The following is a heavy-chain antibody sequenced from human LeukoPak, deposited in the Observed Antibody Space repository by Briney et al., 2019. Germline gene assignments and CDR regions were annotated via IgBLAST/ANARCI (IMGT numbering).Heavy chain of an antibody. CDR3: ARVYDASVLYFDY. V-gene: IGHV4-30-2*01. Sequence: SETLSLTCAVSGGSLSSGGHSWSWIRQPPGKGLEWLGYISHSGTTYYNLSLKSRVTISVDRSKNQFSLQLNSVTAADSAVYYYARVYDASVLYFDYWGRGTLVTVSS. D-gene: IGHD5/OR15-5a*01. CDR2: ISHSGTT. J-gene: IGHJ4*02. CDR1: GGSLSSGGHS.